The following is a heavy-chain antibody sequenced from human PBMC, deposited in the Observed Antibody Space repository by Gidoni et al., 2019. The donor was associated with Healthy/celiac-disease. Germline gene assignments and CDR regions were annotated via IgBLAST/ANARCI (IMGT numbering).Heavy chain of an antibody. CDR2: IYPANSET. J-gene: IGHJ4*02. Sequence: EVQLVQSGAEVKKPGDSLKISCQGSGYTFTNHWIGWVRQIPGKGLEWMGIIYPANSETRYSPSFQGQVIISADKSINTAYLHWSSLKASDTAMYYCARGKAGYYFAYWGQGTLVTVSS. CDR1: GYTFTNHW. CDR3: ARGKAGYYFAY. V-gene: IGHV5-51*01.